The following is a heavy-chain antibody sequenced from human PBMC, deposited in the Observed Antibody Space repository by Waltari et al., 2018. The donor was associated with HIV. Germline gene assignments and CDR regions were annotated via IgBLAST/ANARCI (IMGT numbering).Heavy chain of an antibody. J-gene: IGHJ6*02. V-gene: IGHV4-39*01. Sequence: QLQLQESGPGLVMPSETLSLTCTVSRASISSSSYHWGWTHQPLGKGLEWIGSIYYSGSTDYDPSLKSRVTISVDTSKNQFCLKLSSVTAADTAVYYCARTGIAARPSYYYGMDVWGQGTTVTVSS. CDR1: RASISSSSYH. CDR3: ARTGIAARPSYYYGMDV. D-gene: IGHD6-6*01. CDR2: IYYSGST.